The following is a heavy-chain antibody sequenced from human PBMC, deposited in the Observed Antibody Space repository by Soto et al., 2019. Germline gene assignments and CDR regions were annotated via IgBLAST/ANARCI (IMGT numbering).Heavy chain of an antibody. CDR1: GGSYSKYG. V-gene: IGHV1-69*01. D-gene: IGHD3-10*01. CDR2: IIPMFGIG. CDR3: ARGFRENYFYDMDV. Sequence: QVQLVQSGAEVKMPGSSVRVSCKASGGSYSKYGISWVRQAPGQGLAWMGGIIPMFGIGNYAEKFLGSVTITADESTSTSHMELSSLRSEDMAVYFCARGFRENYFYDMDVWGQGTTVTVSS. J-gene: IGHJ6*02.